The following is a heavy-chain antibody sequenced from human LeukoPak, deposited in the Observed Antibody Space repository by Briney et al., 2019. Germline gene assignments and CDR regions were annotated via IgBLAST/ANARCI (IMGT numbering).Heavy chain of an antibody. Sequence: GGSLRLSCAASGFTFSSYSMNWVRQAPGKGLEWVSSISSSSSYIYYADSVKGRFTISRDNAKNSLYLQMNSLRAEDTAVYYCATYSGGWYSGDSWGQGTLVTVSS. J-gene: IGHJ4*02. CDR1: GFTFSSYS. D-gene: IGHD6-19*01. CDR3: ATYSGGWYSGDS. CDR2: ISSSSSYI. V-gene: IGHV3-21*01.